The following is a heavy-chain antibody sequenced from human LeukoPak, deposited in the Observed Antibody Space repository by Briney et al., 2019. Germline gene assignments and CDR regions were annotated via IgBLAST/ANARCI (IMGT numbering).Heavy chain of an antibody. CDR3: ARQGRYCSSTSCYFDY. V-gene: IGHV3-53*01. Sequence: GGSLRLSCAASGFTVSSNYMSWVRQAPGKGLEWVSVLYSGGSTFYADSVKGRFTISRDNSKNTLFLQMNSLRAEDTAVYYCARQGRYCSSTSCYFDYWGQGTLVTVSS. CDR1: GFTVSSNY. CDR2: LYSGGST. D-gene: IGHD2-2*01. J-gene: IGHJ4*02.